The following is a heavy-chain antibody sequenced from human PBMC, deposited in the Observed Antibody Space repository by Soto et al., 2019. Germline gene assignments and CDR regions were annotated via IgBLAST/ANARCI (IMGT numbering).Heavy chain of an antibody. J-gene: IGHJ4*02. CDR3: ARMPGGDPLVLYFDY. Sequence: KASETPSLTCTVSGGSISSGDYYWSWIRQPPGKGLEWIGYIYYSGSTYYNPSLKSRVTISVDTSKNQFSLKLSSVTAADTAVYYCARMPGGDPLVLYFDYWGQGTLVTVSS. D-gene: IGHD2-21*02. V-gene: IGHV4-30-4*01. CDR1: GGSISSGDYY. CDR2: IYYSGST.